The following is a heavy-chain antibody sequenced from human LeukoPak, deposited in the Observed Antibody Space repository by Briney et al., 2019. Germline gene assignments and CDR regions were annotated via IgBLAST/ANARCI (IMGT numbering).Heavy chain of an antibody. CDR1: GYTFTSYD. V-gene: IGHV1-8*03. D-gene: IGHD2-15*01. Sequence: ASVKVSCKASGYTFTSYDINWVRRATGQGLEWMGWMNPNSGNTGYAQKFQGRVTITRNTSISTAYMELSSLRSEDTAVYYCARVSGWPHDAFDIWGQGTMVTVSS. J-gene: IGHJ3*02. CDR2: MNPNSGNT. CDR3: ARVSGWPHDAFDI.